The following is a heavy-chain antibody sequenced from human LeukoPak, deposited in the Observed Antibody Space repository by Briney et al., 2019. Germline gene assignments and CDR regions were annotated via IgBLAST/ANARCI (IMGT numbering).Heavy chain of an antibody. CDR3: ARAERGIYYYYMDV. V-gene: IGHV1-18*04. J-gene: IGHJ6*03. D-gene: IGHD3-10*01. CDR1: SYSFTDYW. CDR2: ISAYNGNT. Sequence: GESLKISCKASSYSFTDYWIGWVRQMPGQGLEWMGWISAYNGNTNYAQKLQGRVTMTTDTSTSTAYMELRSLRSDDTAVYYCARAERGIYYYYMDVWGKGTTVTVSS.